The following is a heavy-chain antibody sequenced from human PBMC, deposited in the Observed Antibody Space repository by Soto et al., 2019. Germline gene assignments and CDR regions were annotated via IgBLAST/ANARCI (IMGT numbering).Heavy chain of an antibody. CDR1: GGSISSSSYY. V-gene: IGHV4-39*01. Sequence: SETLSLTCTVSGGSISSSSYYWGWIRQPPGKGLEWIGSIYYSGSTYYNPSLKSRVTISVDTSKNQFSLKLSSVTAADTAVYYCASRNSSGWSYNWLDPWGQGTLVTVSS. CDR3: ASRNSSGWSYNWLDP. D-gene: IGHD6-19*01. J-gene: IGHJ5*02. CDR2: IYYSGST.